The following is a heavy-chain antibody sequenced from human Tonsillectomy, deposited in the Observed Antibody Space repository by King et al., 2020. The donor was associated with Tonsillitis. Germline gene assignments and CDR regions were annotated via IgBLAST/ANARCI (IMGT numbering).Heavy chain of an antibody. CDR1: GFMFSSFG. Sequence: VQLVQAGGGVVQPGRSRRLSWAASGFMFSSFGMHWVRQARGKGLEWVSVISYDGSDKYYADSVKGRFTISRDNSKNTLYLQMNSLSAEDTAVYYFAKHIGVGVTSAGLDSWGHGTPVTVSS. CDR2: ISYDGSDK. D-gene: IGHD6-13*01. V-gene: IGHV3-30*18. J-gene: IGHJ5*01. CDR3: AKHIGVGVTSAGLDS.